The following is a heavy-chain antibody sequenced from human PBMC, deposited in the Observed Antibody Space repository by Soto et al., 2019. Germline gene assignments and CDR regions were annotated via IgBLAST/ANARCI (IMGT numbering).Heavy chain of an antibody. J-gene: IGHJ5*02. CDR3: ARSAVAGTFGGYNWFDP. Sequence: SETLSLTCTVSGGSISSYYWSWIRQPPGKGLEWIGYIYYSGSTNYNPSLKSRVTISVDTSKNQFSLKLSSVTAADTAVYYCARSAVAGTFGGYNWFDPWGQGTLVTVSS. CDR2: IYYSGST. D-gene: IGHD6-19*01. V-gene: IGHV4-59*01. CDR1: GGSISSYY.